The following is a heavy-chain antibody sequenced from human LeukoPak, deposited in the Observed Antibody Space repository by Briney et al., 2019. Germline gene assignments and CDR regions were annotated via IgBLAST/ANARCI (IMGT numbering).Heavy chain of an antibody. V-gene: IGHV1-18*01. CDR1: GYTFTSYG. Sequence: GASVKVSCKASGYTFTSYGISWVRQAPGQGLEWMGWISAYNANTNFAQNLQGRVTMTTDTSTSTAYMELRSLRSDDTAVYYCARVQGSSGRYIFDYWGQGTLVTVSS. CDR3: ARVQGSSGRYIFDY. D-gene: IGHD6-19*01. CDR2: ISAYNANT. J-gene: IGHJ4*02.